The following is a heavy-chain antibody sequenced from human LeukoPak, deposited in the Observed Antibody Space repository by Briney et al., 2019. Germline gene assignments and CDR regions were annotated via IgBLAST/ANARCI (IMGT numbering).Heavy chain of an antibody. CDR2: IYYSGST. Sequence: SETLSLTCTASGGSFSSYYWSWIRQPPGKGLEWIGYIYYSGSTYYNPSLKSRVTVSLDTSKNQFSLKLSSVTAADTAVYYCARDKRGEDNWFDPWGQGTLVTVSS. V-gene: IGHV4-59*12. CDR3: ARDKRGEDNWFDP. J-gene: IGHJ5*02. CDR1: GGSFSSYY.